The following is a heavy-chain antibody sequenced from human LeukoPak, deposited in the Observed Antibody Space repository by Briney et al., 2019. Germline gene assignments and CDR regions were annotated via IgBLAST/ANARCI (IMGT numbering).Heavy chain of an antibody. D-gene: IGHD6-19*01. CDR2: INTSGSTT. V-gene: IGHV3-23*01. CDR3: AKVRISSVGGTYDH. Sequence: GGSLRLSCAASGFTFSTYAMSWVRQAPGKGPEWVSTINTSGSTTYYADSVKGRFTISRDNSKNTLDLQVSSLRAEDTAVYFCAKVRISSVGGTYDHWGQGTLVTVSS. CDR1: GFTFSTYA. J-gene: IGHJ4*02.